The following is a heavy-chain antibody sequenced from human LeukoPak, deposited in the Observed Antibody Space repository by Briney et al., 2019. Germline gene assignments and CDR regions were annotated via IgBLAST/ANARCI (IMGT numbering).Heavy chain of an antibody. J-gene: IGHJ4*02. CDR2: IYYSGST. D-gene: IGHD3-22*01. Sequence: SQTLSLTCTVSGGSISSGGYYWSWIRQLPGKGLEWIGYIYYSGSTYYNPSLKSRVTISVDTSKNQFSLKLSSVTAADTAVYYCAREDDSSGYYFVWGQGTLVTVSS. CDR3: AREDDSSGYYFV. CDR1: GGSISSGGYY. V-gene: IGHV4-30-4*08.